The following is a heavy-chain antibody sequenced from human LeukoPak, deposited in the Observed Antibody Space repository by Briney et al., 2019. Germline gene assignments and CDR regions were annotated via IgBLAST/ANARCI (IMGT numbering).Heavy chain of an antibody. Sequence: PSETLSLTCTVSGGSISSYYWSWIRQPAGKGLEWIGRIYTSGSTNYNPSLKSRVTISVDTSKNQFSLKLSSVTAADTAVYYCARDQYYDFWSGYSDYYYYYMDVWGKGTTVTVSS. V-gene: IGHV4-4*07. J-gene: IGHJ6*03. D-gene: IGHD3-3*01. CDR1: GGSISSYY. CDR3: ARDQYYDFWSGYSDYYYYYMDV. CDR2: IYTSGST.